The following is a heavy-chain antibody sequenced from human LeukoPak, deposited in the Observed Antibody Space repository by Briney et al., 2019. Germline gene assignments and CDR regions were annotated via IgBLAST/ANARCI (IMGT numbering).Heavy chain of an antibody. J-gene: IGHJ4*02. CDR2: IRGGGDST. CDR3: AKDPLNWGTIYFDY. V-gene: IGHV3-23*01. Sequence: GGSQRLSCAASGFTSSNYAMSWVRQAPGKGLEWVSSIRGGGDSTNYAESVKGRFTISRDNSKNTLFLQMNSLTAEDTAIYYCAKDPLNWGTIYFDYWGQGTLVTVSS. D-gene: IGHD7-27*01. CDR1: GFTSSNYA.